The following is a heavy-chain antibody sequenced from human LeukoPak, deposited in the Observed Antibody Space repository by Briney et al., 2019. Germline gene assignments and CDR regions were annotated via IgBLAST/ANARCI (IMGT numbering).Heavy chain of an antibody. J-gene: IGHJ4*02. CDR3: GRRTDVTPISGYYSFVY. CDR1: GGSITGYY. D-gene: IGHD5-12*01. CDR2: VSDTGRA. Sequence: PSETLSLTCTVSGGSITGYYWTWIRQPAGKGLEWIGRVSDTGRAYYNPSLERRVTISLDTSNNRFSLKVTSVTAADTAVYYWGRRTDVTPISGYYSFVYWGQGTLVSVSS. V-gene: IGHV4-4*07.